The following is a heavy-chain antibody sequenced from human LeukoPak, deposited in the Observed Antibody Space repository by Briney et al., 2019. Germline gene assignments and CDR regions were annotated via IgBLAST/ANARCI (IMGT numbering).Heavy chain of an antibody. CDR3: ARSTWLLDK. CDR2: IYYSGST. J-gene: IGHJ4*02. CDR1: GGSISPYY. Sequence: SETLSLTCTVSGGSISPYYWSWIRQPPGKGLEYIGYIYYSGSTNYNPSLKSRVTISLDTSKNQFSLKLGSVTAADTAVYYCARSTWLLDKWGQGTLVTVSS. D-gene: IGHD3-22*01. V-gene: IGHV4-59*01.